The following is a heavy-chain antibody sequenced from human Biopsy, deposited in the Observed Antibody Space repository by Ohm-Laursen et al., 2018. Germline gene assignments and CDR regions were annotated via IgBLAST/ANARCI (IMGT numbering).Heavy chain of an antibody. V-gene: IGHV4-59*01. Sequence: SETLSLTCTASGGSIKSYYWNWIRQSPGKGLEWIGFIYYTGHTNYNPSLKSRATISVDTSKNQFSLKVISVTAADTAVYYCARLTGDPSYWGQGIPVTVSS. D-gene: IGHD7-27*01. CDR3: ARLTGDPSY. CDR2: IYYTGHT. J-gene: IGHJ4*02. CDR1: GGSIKSYY.